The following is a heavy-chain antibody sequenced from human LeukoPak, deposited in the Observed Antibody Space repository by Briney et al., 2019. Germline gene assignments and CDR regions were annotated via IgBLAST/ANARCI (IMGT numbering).Heavy chain of an antibody. V-gene: IGHV3-7*01. J-gene: IGHJ4*02. CDR2: IKQDGSEK. CDR3: ARSYMDWGSVGYFDY. Sequence: ETLSLTCTVSGGSISSSSYYWGWIRQAPGKGLEWVANIKQDGSEKYYVDSVKGRFTISRDNAKNSLYLQMNSLRAEDTAVYYCARSYMDWGSVGYFDYWGQGTLVTVSS. CDR1: GGSISSSSYY. D-gene: IGHD3/OR15-3a*01.